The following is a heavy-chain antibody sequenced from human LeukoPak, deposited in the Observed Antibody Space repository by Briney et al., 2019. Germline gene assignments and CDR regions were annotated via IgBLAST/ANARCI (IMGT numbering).Heavy chain of an antibody. CDR2: IRSSGSPI. Sequence: GGSPRLSCAASRFTFSGYSMNWVRQAPGKGLEWVAYIRSSGSPIYYADSVKGRFTISRDNAKNSLYLQMNSLRDEDTAVYYCVRDPDALDFWGQGTPVTVSS. CDR3: VRDPDALDF. V-gene: IGHV3-48*02. CDR1: RFTFSGYS. J-gene: IGHJ4*02.